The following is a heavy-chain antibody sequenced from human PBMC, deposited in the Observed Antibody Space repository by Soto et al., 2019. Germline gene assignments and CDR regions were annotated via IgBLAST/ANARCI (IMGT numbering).Heavy chain of an antibody. CDR2: IYYSGST. Sequence: SETLSLTCTVSGGSISSGGYYWSWIRQHPGKGLEWIGYIYYSGSTYYNPSLKSRVTIPVDTSKNQFSLKLSSVTAADTAVYYCARQIVVVPAATGDWFDPWGQGTLVTVSS. V-gene: IGHV4-31*03. D-gene: IGHD2-2*01. J-gene: IGHJ5*02. CDR3: ARQIVVVPAATGDWFDP. CDR1: GGSISSGGYY.